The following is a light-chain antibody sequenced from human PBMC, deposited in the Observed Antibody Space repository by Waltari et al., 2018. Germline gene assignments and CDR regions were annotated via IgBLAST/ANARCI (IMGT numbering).Light chain of an antibody. CDR3: AAWDDTVKSVL. CDR1: NSNLGKNH. J-gene: IGLJ2*01. Sequence: QSILTQPPSESGTPGQTVTISCSGHNSNLGKNHASCFQQVPGTPPKVLIDKDDRRPSGVPDRFSASKSGTSASLAISGLRSDDEADYYCAAWDDTVKSVLFGGGTKLTVL. CDR2: KDD. V-gene: IGLV1-47*01.